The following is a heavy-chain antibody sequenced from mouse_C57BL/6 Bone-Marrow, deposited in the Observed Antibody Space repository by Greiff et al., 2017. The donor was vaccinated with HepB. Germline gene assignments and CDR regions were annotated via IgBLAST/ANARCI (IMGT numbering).Heavy chain of an antibody. CDR2: INPNNGGT. J-gene: IGHJ3*01. CDR3: ARGGYYDYDGAWFAY. CDR1: GYTFTDYN. V-gene: IGHV1-18*01. D-gene: IGHD2-4*01. Sequence: VQLQQSGPELVKPGASVKIPCKASGYTFTDYNMDWVKQSHGKSLEWIGDINPNNGGTIYNQKFKGKATLTVDTSSSTAYMQLSSLTSEDSAVYYCARGGYYDYDGAWFAYWGQGTLVTVSA.